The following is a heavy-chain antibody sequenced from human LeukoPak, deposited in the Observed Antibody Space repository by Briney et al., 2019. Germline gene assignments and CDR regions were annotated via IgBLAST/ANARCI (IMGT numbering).Heavy chain of an antibody. Sequence: PSETLSLTCTVSGGSISSGGYYWSWIRQHPGKGLEWIGYIYYSGSTYYNPSLKSRVTISVDTSKNQFSLKLSSVTAADTAVYYCARSEKNGTTMTYPHAFDIWGQGTMVTVSS. CDR3: ARSEKNGTTMTYPHAFDI. J-gene: IGHJ3*02. V-gene: IGHV4-31*03. CDR2: IYYSGST. CDR1: GGSISSGGYY. D-gene: IGHD3-22*01.